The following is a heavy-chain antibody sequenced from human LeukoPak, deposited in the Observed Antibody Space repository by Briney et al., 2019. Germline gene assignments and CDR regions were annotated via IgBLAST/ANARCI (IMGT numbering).Heavy chain of an antibody. CDR2: IWYDGSNK. CDR3: ARSYSSSPKVDY. J-gene: IGHJ4*02. D-gene: IGHD6-6*01. CDR1: GFTFSGSW. V-gene: IGHV3-33*08. Sequence: QPGGSLRLSCAASGFTFSGSWMTWIRQAPGKGLEWVAVIWYDGSNKYYADSVKGRFTISRDNSKNTLYLQMNSLRAEDTAVYYCARSYSSSPKVDYWGQGTLVTVSS.